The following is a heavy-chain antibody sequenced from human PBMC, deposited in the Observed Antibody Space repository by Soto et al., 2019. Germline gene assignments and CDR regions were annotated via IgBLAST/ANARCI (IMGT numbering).Heavy chain of an antibody. V-gene: IGHV1-58*01. CDR1: GFTFTSSA. J-gene: IGHJ3*02. CDR3: AADPTYYYDSSGGRFDI. D-gene: IGHD3-22*01. Sequence: ASVKVSCKASGFTFTSSAVQWVRQARGQRLEWIGWIVVGSGNTNYAQKFQERVTITRDMSTSTAYMELSSLRSEDTAVYYCAADPTYYYDSSGGRFDIWGQGTMVTV. CDR2: IVVGSGNT.